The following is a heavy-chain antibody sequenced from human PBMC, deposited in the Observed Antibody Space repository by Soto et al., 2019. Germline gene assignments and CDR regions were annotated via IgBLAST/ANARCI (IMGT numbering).Heavy chain of an antibody. Sequence: EAQLLESGGGLVQPGGSLRLSCAASGFSFSNYGLNWVRQAPGKGLEWVSGMSGSTGTTDYADSVKGRFTISRDNWKNTLYVQMNSLRGEDTAVYYCAIGTFGRGWESWGQGTLGAVSS. D-gene: IGHD3-16*01. CDR3: AIGTFGRGWES. CDR2: MSGSTGTT. J-gene: IGHJ4*02. CDR1: GFSFSNYG. V-gene: IGHV3-23*01.